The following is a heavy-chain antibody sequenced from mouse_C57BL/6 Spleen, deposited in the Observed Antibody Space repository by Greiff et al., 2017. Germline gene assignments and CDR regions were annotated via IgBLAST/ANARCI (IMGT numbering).Heavy chain of an antibody. CDR1: GYSFTGYY. D-gene: IGHD1-1*01. J-gene: IGHJ2*01. CDR2: INPSTGGT. Sequence: EVQLQQSGPELVKPGASVKISCKASGYSFTGYYMNWVKQSPEKSLEWIGEINPSTGGTTYNQKFKAKATLTVDKSSSTAYMQLKSLTSEDSAVYYCARVADYCGSSYGYYFDYWGQGTTLTVSS. CDR3: ARVADYCGSSYGYYFDY. V-gene: IGHV1-42*01.